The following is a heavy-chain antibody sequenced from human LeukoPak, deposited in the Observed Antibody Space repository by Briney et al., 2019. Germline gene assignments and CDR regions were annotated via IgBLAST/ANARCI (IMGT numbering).Heavy chain of an antibody. V-gene: IGHV3-53*01. CDR3: ARDYWRGGSCYSGAFDI. Sequence: PGGSLRLSCAASGFTVSSNYMSWVRQAPGKGLEWVSVIYSGGSTYYADSVKGRFTISRDNSKNTLYLQMNSLRAEDTAVYYCARDYWRGGSCYSGAFDIWGQGTMVTVSS. CDR1: GFTVSSNY. CDR2: IYSGGST. J-gene: IGHJ3*02. D-gene: IGHD2-15*01.